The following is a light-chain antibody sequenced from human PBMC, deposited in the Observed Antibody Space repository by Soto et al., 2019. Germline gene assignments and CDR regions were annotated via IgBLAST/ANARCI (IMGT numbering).Light chain of an antibody. J-gene: IGLJ1*01. CDR3: SSYGGYNNVV. Sequence: QSVLTQPRSVSGSPGQSVTISCTGTSNDVGGHHYVSWYQHHPGKAPKRVIFDVNRRPSGVPDRFSGSKSGNTASLTVSGLQAEDEGTYYCSSYGGYNNVVFGTGTKVTVL. V-gene: IGLV2-11*01. CDR2: DVN. CDR1: SNDVGGHHY.